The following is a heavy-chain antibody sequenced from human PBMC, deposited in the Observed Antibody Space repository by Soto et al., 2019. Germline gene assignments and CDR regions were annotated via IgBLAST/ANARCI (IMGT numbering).Heavy chain of an antibody. Sequence: QVQLQQWGAGPLRPLETLSLTCGVSGGSFSGYYWAWIRQSPGKGLEWIGEINDRGSINYNPSLNIRVSISVDPSKNHYSLNRRSVTAADKAVYYCARESHDILTGPPWVWYFDLWGRGTLVTV. CDR3: ARESHDILTGPPWVWYFDL. J-gene: IGHJ2*01. V-gene: IGHV4-34*01. CDR2: INDRGSI. D-gene: IGHD3-9*01. CDR1: GGSFSGYY.